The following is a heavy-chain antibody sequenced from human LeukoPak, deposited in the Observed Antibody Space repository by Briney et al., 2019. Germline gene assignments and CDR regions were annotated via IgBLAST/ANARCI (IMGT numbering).Heavy chain of an antibody. D-gene: IGHD2-15*01. CDR3: ARVLRYCSRGNCYSGGLGYMDV. V-gene: IGHV3-11*01. J-gene: IGHJ6*03. Sequence: GGSLRLSCSASGFTFSDYNMRWIRQPPGKGLEWVTSISRSGSTNYYAGSVKGRLTITRDNAKNSLFLKMNSLRAEDTAVYYCARVLRYCSRGNCYSGGLGYMDVWGKGTTVTISS. CDR1: GFTFSDYN. CDR2: ISRSGSTN.